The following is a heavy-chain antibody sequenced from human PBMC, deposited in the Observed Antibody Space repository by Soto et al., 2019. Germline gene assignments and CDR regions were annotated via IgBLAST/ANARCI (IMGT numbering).Heavy chain of an antibody. J-gene: IGHJ6*03. CDR2: ISAYNGNT. D-gene: IGHD3-10*01. CDR1: GYTFTSYG. V-gene: IGHV1-18*01. Sequence: ASVKVSCKASGYTFTSYGISWVRQAPGQGLEWMGWISAYNGNTNYAQKLQGRVTMTTDTSTSTAYMELRSLRSDDTAVYYCAREAPNPGSGSYFFPFNSYYYYMDVWGKGTTVTVSS. CDR3: AREAPNPGSGSYFFPFNSYYYYMDV.